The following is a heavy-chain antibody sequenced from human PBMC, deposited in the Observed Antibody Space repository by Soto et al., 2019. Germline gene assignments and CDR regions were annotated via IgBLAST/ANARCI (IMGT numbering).Heavy chain of an antibody. D-gene: IGHD6-19*01. CDR1: GGSVSSGSYY. CDR2: IYYSGST. Sequence: PSETLSLTCTVSGGSVSSGSYYWSWIRQPPGKGLEWIGYIYYSGSTNYNPSLKSRVTISVDTSKNQFSLKLSSVTAADTAVYYCARDRLAVASFYYYGMDVWGQGTTVTVS. CDR3: ARDRLAVASFYYYGMDV. V-gene: IGHV4-61*01. J-gene: IGHJ6*02.